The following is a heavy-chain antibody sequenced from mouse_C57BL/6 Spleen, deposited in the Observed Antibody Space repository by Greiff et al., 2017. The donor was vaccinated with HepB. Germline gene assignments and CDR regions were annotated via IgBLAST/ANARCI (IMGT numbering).Heavy chain of an antibody. CDR3: ARGDYGYPYWYFDV. V-gene: IGHV1-82*01. J-gene: IGHJ1*03. CDR2: IYPGDGDT. CDR1: GYAFSSSW. D-gene: IGHD2-2*01. Sequence: QVQLKESGPELVKPGASVKISCKASGYAFSSSWMNWVKQRPGKGLEWIGRIYPGDGDTNYNGKFKGKATLTADKSSSTAYMQLSSLTSEDSAIYFCARGDYGYPYWYFDVWGTGTTVTVSS.